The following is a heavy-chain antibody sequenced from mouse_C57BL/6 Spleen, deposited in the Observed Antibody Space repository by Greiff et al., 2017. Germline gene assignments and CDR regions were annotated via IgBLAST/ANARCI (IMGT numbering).Heavy chain of an antibody. V-gene: IGHV5-12*01. CDR3: ARRGYYDYDEYAMDY. Sequence: EVMLVESGGGLVQPGGSLKLSCAASGFTFSDYYMYWVRQTPEKRLEWVAYISNGSGSTYYPDTVKGRFTISRDNAKDTLYLQLSRLKSEDTAMYDCARRGYYDYDEYAMDYWGQGTSVTVSS. CDR2: ISNGSGST. J-gene: IGHJ4*01. CDR1: GFTFSDYY. D-gene: IGHD2-4*01.